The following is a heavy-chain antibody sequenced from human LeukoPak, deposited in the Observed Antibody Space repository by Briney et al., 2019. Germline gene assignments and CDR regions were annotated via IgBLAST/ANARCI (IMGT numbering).Heavy chain of an antibody. CDR1: GFTFSSYG. V-gene: IGHV3-30*18. Sequence: GGSLRLSCAASGFTFSSYGMHWVRQAPSKGLEWVAVISYDGSNKYYADSVKGRFTISRDNSKNTLYLQMNSLRAEDTAVYYCAKSLKNDFWSAPRAFDYWGQGTLVTVSS. D-gene: IGHD3-3*01. J-gene: IGHJ4*02. CDR3: AKSLKNDFWSAPRAFDY. CDR2: ISYDGSNK.